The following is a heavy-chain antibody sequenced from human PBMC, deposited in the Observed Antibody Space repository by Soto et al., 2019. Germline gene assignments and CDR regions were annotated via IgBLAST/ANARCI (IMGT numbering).Heavy chain of an antibody. Sequence: EVQLLDSGGDLAQPGGSLRLSCTASGFTFSSFGMAWVRQAPGKGLEWVSAISASGDSSYYADSVKGRFTISRDNPTNPVYLQMNSLRVDDSAVYYCAKLVIGMFSHKHHFEHWGQGTQVAGSS. D-gene: IGHD3-10*01. V-gene: IGHV3-23*01. CDR3: AKLVIGMFSHKHHFEH. J-gene: IGHJ4*02. CDR2: ISASGDSS. CDR1: GFTFSSFG.